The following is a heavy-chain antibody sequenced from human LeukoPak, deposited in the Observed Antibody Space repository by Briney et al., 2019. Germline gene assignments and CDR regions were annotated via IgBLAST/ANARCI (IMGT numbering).Heavy chain of an antibody. CDR3: ARDSDYYDSSGYSAWGY. J-gene: IGHJ4*02. CDR2: INWNGGST. V-gene: IGHV3-20*04. CDR1: GFTFDDYG. Sequence: PGGSLRLSCAASGFTFDDYGMSWVRQAPGKGLEWVSGINWNGGSTGYADSVKGRFTISRDNAKNSLYLQMNSLRAEDTALYYCARDSDYYDSSGYSAWGYWGQGTLVTVSS. D-gene: IGHD3-22*01.